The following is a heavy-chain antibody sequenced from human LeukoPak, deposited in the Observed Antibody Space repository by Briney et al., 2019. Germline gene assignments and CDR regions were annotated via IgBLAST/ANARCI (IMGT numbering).Heavy chain of an antibody. CDR2: ISYDGSNK. J-gene: IGHJ4*02. Sequence: GRSLRLSCAASGFTFSSYGMHWVRQAPGKGLEWAAVISYDGSNKYYAGSVKGRFTISRDNSKNTLYLQMNSLRAEDTAVYYCAKDKGHYDFWSGYPYYFDYWGQGTLVTVSS. CDR1: GFTFSSYG. D-gene: IGHD3-3*01. CDR3: AKDKGHYDFWSGYPYYFDY. V-gene: IGHV3-30*18.